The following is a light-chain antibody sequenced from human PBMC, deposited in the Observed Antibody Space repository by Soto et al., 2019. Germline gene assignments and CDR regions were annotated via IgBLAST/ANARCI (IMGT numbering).Light chain of an antibody. V-gene: IGKV1-16*01. Sequence: DIQITQSPSSVSASVGDRVIITCRASQVINNNLGWFQQKPGKAPKSVIYDATSLQNGVPSRFSGSGSGTEFTLTISSLQPEDFATYYCQHYKAYPFTFGPGTTVDIK. CDR1: QVINNN. CDR2: DAT. CDR3: QHYKAYPFT. J-gene: IGKJ3*01.